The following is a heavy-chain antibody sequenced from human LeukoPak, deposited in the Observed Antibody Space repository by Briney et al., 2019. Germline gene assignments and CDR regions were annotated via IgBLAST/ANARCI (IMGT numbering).Heavy chain of an antibody. CDR1: GYSISSGYY. Sequence: PSETLSLTCTVSGYSISSGYYWGWIRQPPGKRLEWIGSIYHSGSTYYNPSLKSRVTISVDTSKNQFSLKLSSVTAADTAVYYCATGPNYDILTGYHPPNYYYYYMDVWGKGTTVTISS. J-gene: IGHJ6*03. CDR3: ATGPNYDILTGYHPPNYYYYYMDV. V-gene: IGHV4-38-2*02. CDR2: IYHSGST. D-gene: IGHD3-9*01.